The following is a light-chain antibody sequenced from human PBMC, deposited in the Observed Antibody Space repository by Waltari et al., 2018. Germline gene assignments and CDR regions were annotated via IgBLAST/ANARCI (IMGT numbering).Light chain of an antibody. CDR2: QSS. Sequence: DIQMTQSPSTLSASVGDRVTITCRASQTIDDWLAWYQHKPGKAPKLLIYQSSRLQTGVPSRFSGSESGTEFTLTISGLQPDDSATYFCQQYKSFWTFGQGTKEEV. CDR3: QQYKSFWT. V-gene: IGKV1-5*03. J-gene: IGKJ1*01. CDR1: QTIDDW.